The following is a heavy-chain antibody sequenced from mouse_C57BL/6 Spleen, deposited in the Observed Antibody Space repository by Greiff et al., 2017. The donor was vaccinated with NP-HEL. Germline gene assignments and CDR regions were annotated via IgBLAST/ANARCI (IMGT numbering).Heavy chain of an antibody. CDR3: AIPYSNPAWFAY. D-gene: IGHD2-5*01. CDR2: INPYNGGT. Sequence: VQLQQSGPVLVKPGASVKMSCKASGYTFTDYYMNWVKQSHGKSLEWIGVINPYNGGTSYNQKFKGKATLTVDKSSSTAYMELNSLTSEDSAFYYCAIPYSNPAWFAYWGQGTLVAVSA. J-gene: IGHJ3*01. V-gene: IGHV1-19*01. CDR1: GYTFTDYY.